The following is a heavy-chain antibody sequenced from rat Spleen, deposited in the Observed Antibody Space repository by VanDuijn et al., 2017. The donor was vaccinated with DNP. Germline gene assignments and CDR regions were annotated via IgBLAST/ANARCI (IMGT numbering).Heavy chain of an antibody. Sequence: EVQLVESGGGLVQPGRSLKLSCVASGFTFNDYWMTWIRQVPGKGLEWVASINTGGSNTYYRDSVKGRFTISRDNAKNTQYLQMDSLRSEDTATYYCARHGRVTTVATYWYFDFWGPGTMVTVSS. D-gene: IGHD1-3*01. CDR3: ARHGRVTTVATYWYFDF. J-gene: IGHJ1*01. CDR2: INTGGSNT. CDR1: GFTFNDYW. V-gene: IGHV5S13*01.